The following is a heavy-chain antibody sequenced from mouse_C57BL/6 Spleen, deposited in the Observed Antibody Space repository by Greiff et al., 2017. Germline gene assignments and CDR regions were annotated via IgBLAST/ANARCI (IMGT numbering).Heavy chain of an antibody. J-gene: IGHJ3*01. CDR2: ILPGSGST. CDR3: ASQGDRGFAY. D-gene: IGHD2-13*01. CDR1: GYTFTGYW. Sequence: VKLVESGAELMKPGASVKLSCKATGYTFTGYWIEWVKQRPGHGLEWIGEILPGSGSTNYNEKFKGKATFTADTSSNTAYMQLSSLTTEDSAIYYCASQGDRGFAYWGQGTLVTVSA. V-gene: IGHV1-9*01.